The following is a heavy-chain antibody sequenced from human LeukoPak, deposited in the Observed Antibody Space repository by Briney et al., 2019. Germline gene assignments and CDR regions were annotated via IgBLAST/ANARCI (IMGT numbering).Heavy chain of an antibody. Sequence: ASVKVSCKASGYTFTSHDVNWLRQATGQGVEWLGWINPNSGHTGFAQKFQGRVTMTRDTSISTAYMELSSLRSEDTAVYYCARGPFDSFGYFDYWGQGTLVTVSS. CDR3: ARGPFDSFGYFDY. CDR2: INPNSGHT. V-gene: IGHV1-8*01. CDR1: GYTFTSHD. J-gene: IGHJ4*02. D-gene: IGHD3-9*01.